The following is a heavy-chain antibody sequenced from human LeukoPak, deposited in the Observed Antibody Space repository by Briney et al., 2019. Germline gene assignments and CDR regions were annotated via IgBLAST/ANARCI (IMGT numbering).Heavy chain of an antibody. CDR1: GYTFTGYY. D-gene: IGHD5-12*01. Sequence: ASVKVSCKASGYTFTGYYMHWVRQAPGQGLEWMGWINPNSGGTNYAQKFQGRVTMTRDTSTSTAYMELSRLRSDDTAVYYCARGLSGYDPLEVGWGQGTLVTVSS. J-gene: IGHJ4*02. V-gene: IGHV1-2*02. CDR2: INPNSGGT. CDR3: ARGLSGYDPLEVG.